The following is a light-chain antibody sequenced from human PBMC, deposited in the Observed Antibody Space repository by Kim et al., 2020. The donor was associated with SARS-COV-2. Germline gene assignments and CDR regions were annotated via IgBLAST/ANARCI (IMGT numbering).Light chain of an antibody. J-gene: IGLJ2*01. CDR1: SSDVGGYNS. CDR2: EVS. V-gene: IGLV2-8*01. Sequence: QSALTQPPSASGSPGQSVTISCTGTSSDVGGYNSVSWYQQHPGKAPKLMISEVSKRPSGVPDRFSGSKSGNTASLTVSGLQAEDEADYYCSSYAGSTIIFGGGTQLTV. CDR3: SSYAGSTII.